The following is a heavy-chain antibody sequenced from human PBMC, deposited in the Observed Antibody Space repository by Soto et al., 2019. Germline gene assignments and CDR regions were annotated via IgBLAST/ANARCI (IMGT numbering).Heavy chain of an antibody. CDR3: ARESSKQWLLHRLNWFDP. D-gene: IGHD6-19*01. J-gene: IGHJ5*02. V-gene: IGHV3-30-3*01. CDR1: GFTFSSYA. Sequence: QVQLVESGGGVVQPGRSLRLSCAASGFTFSSYAMHWVRQAPGKGLEWVAVISYDGSNKYYADHVKGRFTISRDNSKNTLYLQMNSLRAEDTAVYYCARESSKQWLLHRLNWFDPWGQGTLVTVSS. CDR2: ISYDGSNK.